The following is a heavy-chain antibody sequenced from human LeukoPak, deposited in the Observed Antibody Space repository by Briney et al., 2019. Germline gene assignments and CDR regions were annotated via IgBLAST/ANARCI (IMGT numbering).Heavy chain of an antibody. Sequence: SETLSLTCAVYGGSFSGYYWSWIRQPPGKGLEWIGYIYYSGSTNYNPSLKSRVTISVDTSKNQFSLKLSSVTAADTAVYYCASSIAVAGTTIPDVFDYWGQGTLVTVSS. J-gene: IGHJ4*02. D-gene: IGHD6-19*01. CDR3: ASSIAVAGTTIPDVFDY. CDR1: GGSFSGYY. V-gene: IGHV4-59*01. CDR2: IYYSGST.